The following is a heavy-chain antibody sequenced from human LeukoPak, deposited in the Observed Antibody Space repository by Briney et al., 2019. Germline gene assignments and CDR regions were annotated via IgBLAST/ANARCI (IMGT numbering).Heavy chain of an antibody. V-gene: IGHV4-39*01. D-gene: IGHD4-11*01. Sequence: SETLSLTCTVSGGSISSSSYYWGWIRQPPGKGLEWIGSIYYSGSTYYNPSLKSRVTISVDTSKNQFSLKLSSVTAADTAVYYCARGDYSNLVDYWGQGTLVTVSS. CDR3: ARGDYSNLVDY. J-gene: IGHJ4*02. CDR2: IYYSGST. CDR1: GGSISSSSYY.